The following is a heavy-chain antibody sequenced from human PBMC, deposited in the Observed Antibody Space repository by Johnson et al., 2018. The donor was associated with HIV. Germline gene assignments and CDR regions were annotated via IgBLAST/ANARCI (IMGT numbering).Heavy chain of an antibody. CDR1: GFTFDDYG. CDR2: INWNGDST. J-gene: IGHJ3*02. Sequence: VQLVESGGGLVQPGRSLRLSCVASGFTFDDYGMSWVRQTPGKGLEWVSGINWNGDSTGYADSVKGRFTISRDNAKNSLYLQMNSLRAEDTALYYCARAYMSSGSYYDAFDIWGQGTMVIVSS. V-gene: IGHV3-20*04. D-gene: IGHD1-26*01. CDR3: ARAYMSSGSYYDAFDI.